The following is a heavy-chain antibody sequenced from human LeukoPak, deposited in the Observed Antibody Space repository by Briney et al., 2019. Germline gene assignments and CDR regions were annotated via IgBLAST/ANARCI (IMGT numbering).Heavy chain of an antibody. CDR1: GGSISSYH. J-gene: IGHJ4*02. Sequence: SETLSLTCTVSGGSISSYHWSWIRQPPGKGLEWIGYIYYSGSTNYNPSLKSRVTISVDTSKNQFSLKLSSVTAADTAVYYCARDRGYSSLDYWGQGTLVTVSS. CDR3: ARDRGYSSLDY. D-gene: IGHD5-18*01. CDR2: IYYSGST. V-gene: IGHV4-59*01.